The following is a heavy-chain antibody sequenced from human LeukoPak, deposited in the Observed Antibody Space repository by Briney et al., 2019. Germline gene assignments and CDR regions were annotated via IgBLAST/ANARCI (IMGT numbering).Heavy chain of an antibody. V-gene: IGHV3-21*01. J-gene: IGHJ4*02. CDR1: GFTCSSYS. CDR2: ISSSSSYI. CDR3: AREDTMRSGYFDY. Sequence: PGGSLRLSCAASGFTCSSYSMNWVRQAPGKGLEWVSSISSSSSYIYYADSVKGRFTISRDNAKNSLYLQMNSLRAEDTAVYYCAREDTMRSGYFDYWGQGTLVTVSS. D-gene: IGHD3-22*01.